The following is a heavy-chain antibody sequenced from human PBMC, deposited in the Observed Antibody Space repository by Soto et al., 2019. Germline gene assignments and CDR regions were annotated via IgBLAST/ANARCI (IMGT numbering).Heavy chain of an antibody. CDR3: SHTGPSGWYRFDY. V-gene: IGHV2-5*02. CDR1: GFSLSTSGVG. CDR2: IFWDDDT. Sequence: QITLKESGPTLVKPTQTLTLTCTFSGFSLSTSGVGVGWIRQPPGNALQWLTLIFWDDDTLYSPSLKTRLTLDKDTSKNQGVLTMTTMDPVDTATYYGSHTGPSGWYRFDYWGQGILVTVSS. D-gene: IGHD6-19*01. J-gene: IGHJ4*02.